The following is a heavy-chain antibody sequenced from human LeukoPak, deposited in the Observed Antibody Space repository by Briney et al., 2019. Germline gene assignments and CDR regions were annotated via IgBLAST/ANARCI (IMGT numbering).Heavy chain of an antibody. Sequence: GASVKVSCKASGCTFSSYAISWVRQAPGQGLEWMGRIIPIFGTANYAQKFQGRVTITTDESTSTAYMELSSLRSEDTAVYYCARDLPYYDSSGYDHRRWFDPWGQGTLVTVSS. CDR2: IIPIFGTA. CDR3: ARDLPYYDSSGYDHRRWFDP. V-gene: IGHV1-69*05. D-gene: IGHD3-22*01. CDR1: GCTFSSYA. J-gene: IGHJ5*02.